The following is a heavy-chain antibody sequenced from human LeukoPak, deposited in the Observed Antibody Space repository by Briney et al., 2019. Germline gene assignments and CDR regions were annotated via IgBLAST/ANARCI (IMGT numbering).Heavy chain of an antibody. D-gene: IGHD6-19*01. Sequence: GASVKVSCKASGYTFTGYYMHWVRQAPGQGLEWMGWINPNSGGTNYAQKFQGRVTMTRDTSITTAYMELSRLRSDDTAVYYCARDPTRIVVSGSGDYWGQGTLVTVSS. CDR3: ARDPTRIVVSGSGDY. J-gene: IGHJ4*02. V-gene: IGHV1-2*02. CDR2: INPNSGGT. CDR1: GYTFTGYY.